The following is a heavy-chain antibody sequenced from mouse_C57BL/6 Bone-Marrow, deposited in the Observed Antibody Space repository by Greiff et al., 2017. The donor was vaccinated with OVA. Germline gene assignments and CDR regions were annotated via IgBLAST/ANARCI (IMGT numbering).Heavy chain of an antibody. CDR1: GYTFTSYW. CDR3: ARPSSGTLYAMDY. V-gene: IGHV1-55*01. CDR2: IYPGSGST. J-gene: IGHJ4*01. D-gene: IGHD4-1*01. Sequence: VQLQQPGAELVKPGASVKMSCKASGYTFTSYWITWVKQRPGQGLEWIGDIYPGSGSTNYNEKFKSKATLTVDTSSSTAYMQLSSLTSEDSAVYYCARPSSGTLYAMDYWGQGTSVTVSS.